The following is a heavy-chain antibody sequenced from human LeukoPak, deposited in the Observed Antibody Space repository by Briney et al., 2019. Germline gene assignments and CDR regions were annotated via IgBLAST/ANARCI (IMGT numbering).Heavy chain of an antibody. J-gene: IGHJ6*03. D-gene: IGHD5-12*01. CDR3: AKEEWLRFPIYYYYYYMDV. CDR2: ISGSGGST. Sequence: GGSLRLSCAASGFTFNNYAMSWVRQAPGKGLEWVSAISGSGGSTYYADSVKGRFTISRDNSKNTLYLQMNSLRAEDTAVYYCAKEEWLRFPIYYYYYYMDVWGKGTTVTISS. V-gene: IGHV3-23*01. CDR1: GFTFNNYA.